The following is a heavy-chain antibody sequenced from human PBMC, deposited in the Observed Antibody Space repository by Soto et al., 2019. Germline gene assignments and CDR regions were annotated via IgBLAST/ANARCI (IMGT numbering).Heavy chain of an antibody. CDR1: GFTFTNYA. D-gene: IGHD6-19*01. V-gene: IGHV1-18*01. J-gene: IGHJ6*02. CDR3: GRVGAVAGYVYYYYPMDV. Sequence: ASVKVSCKASGFTFTNYAVSWVRLAPGQGPEWMGWISGYSGNTNYAHKFQGRVTMTTDTSTTTAYMELRSLRLDDTAVYYCGRVGAVAGYVYYYYPMDVWGQGTTVTVSS. CDR2: ISGYSGNT.